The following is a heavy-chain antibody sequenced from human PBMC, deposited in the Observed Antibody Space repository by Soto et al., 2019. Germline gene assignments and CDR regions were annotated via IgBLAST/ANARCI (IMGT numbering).Heavy chain of an antibody. V-gene: IGHV4-59*01. Sequence: QVQLQESGPGLVRPSETLSLTCTVSGGSINSYFWSWIRQSPGKGLEWIGHIYSSGSTSYSPSLQSRVAISVDTSKNQLYLEVHSVTAADTAVYYCARAGTNMVQFDYWGQGTLVTVSS. J-gene: IGHJ4*02. D-gene: IGHD3-10*01. CDR2: IYSSGST. CDR1: GGSINSYF. CDR3: ARAGTNMVQFDY.